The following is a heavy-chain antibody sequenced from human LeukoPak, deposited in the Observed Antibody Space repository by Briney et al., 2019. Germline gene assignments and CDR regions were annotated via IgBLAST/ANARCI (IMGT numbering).Heavy chain of an antibody. CDR2: IYPGDSDT. V-gene: IGHV5-51*01. CDR1: GYSFTSYW. D-gene: IGHD2-15*01. J-gene: IGHJ4*02. Sequence: GESLKISCKGSGYSFTSYWIGWVRQMPGKGLEWMGIIYPGDSDTRCSPSFQGQVTISADKSISTAYLQWSSLKASDTAMYYCARRDEGYCSGGSCYSYWGQGTLVTVSS. CDR3: ARRDEGYCSGGSCYSY.